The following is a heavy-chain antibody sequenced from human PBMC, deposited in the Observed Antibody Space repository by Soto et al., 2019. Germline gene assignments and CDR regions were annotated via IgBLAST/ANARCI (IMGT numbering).Heavy chain of an antibody. D-gene: IGHD2-8*01. CDR2: ISFEGSIK. J-gene: IGHJ6*02. CDR3: ANQYDAKYYYYYGMGV. CDR1: GFTFSSFG. V-gene: IGHV3-30*18. Sequence: LRLSCAASGFTFSSFGMHWVRQAPGKGLEWVALISFEGSIKYYADSVKGRFTISRDNSKNTLYLQMNTLRAEDTAVYYCANQYDAKYYYYYGMGVWGQGTTVTVSS.